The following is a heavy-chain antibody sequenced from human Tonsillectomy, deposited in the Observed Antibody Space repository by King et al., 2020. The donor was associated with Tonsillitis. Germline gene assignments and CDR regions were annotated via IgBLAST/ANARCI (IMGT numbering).Heavy chain of an antibody. Sequence: QLVQSGAEVKKPGASVKGSCKASGYTFTNYDINWGRQGTGQGVEWMGWRDPSSGDADYSQKFQGRVAMTRNTSISTAFLEVRSLRSEDTAVYYCARGVDFWGQGTLVTVSS. CDR1: GYTFTNYD. CDR3: ARGVDF. CDR2: RDPSSGDA. J-gene: IGHJ4*02. V-gene: IGHV1-8*02.